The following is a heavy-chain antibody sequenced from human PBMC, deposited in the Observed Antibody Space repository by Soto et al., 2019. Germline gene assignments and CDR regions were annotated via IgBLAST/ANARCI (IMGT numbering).Heavy chain of an antibody. CDR1: GFTFSSYC. J-gene: IGHJ6*02. Sequence: GGSLRLSCAASGFTFSSYCMHWVRQAPGKGLEWVAVIWYDGSNKYYADSVKGRFTISRDNSKNTLYLQMNRLRAEDTAVYYCARDPGYSDYYYGMDVWGQGPTVTVSS. V-gene: IGHV3-33*01. CDR2: IWYDGSNK. D-gene: IGHD6-13*01. CDR3: ARDPGYSDYYYGMDV.